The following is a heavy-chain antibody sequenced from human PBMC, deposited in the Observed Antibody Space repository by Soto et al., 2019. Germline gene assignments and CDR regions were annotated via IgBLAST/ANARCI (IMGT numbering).Heavy chain of an antibody. Sequence: SETLSLTCTVSGGSIGSYYWSWVGQPPGKGLEWIGYIYYSGSTNYNPSLKSRVTISVDTSKNQFSLKLSSVTAADTAVYYCAARLHYLRCDAFDIWGQGTIVIV. CDR3: AARLHYLRCDAFDI. CDR1: GGSIGSYY. CDR2: IYYSGST. V-gene: IGHV4-59*01. J-gene: IGHJ3*02. D-gene: IGHD4-4*01.